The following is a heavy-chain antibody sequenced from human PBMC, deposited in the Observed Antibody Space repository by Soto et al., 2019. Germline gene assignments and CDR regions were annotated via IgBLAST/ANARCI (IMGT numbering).Heavy chain of an antibody. J-gene: IGHJ6*03. CDR1: GGTFSSYT. Sequence: ASVKVSCKASGGTFSSYTISWVRQAPGQGLEWMGRIIPILGIANYAQKFQGRVTITADKSTSTAYMELSSLRSEDTAVYYCARDRQSRYDILTGLPWYMDVWGKGTTVTVSS. CDR3: ARDRQSRYDILTGLPWYMDV. V-gene: IGHV1-69*04. CDR2: IIPILGIA. D-gene: IGHD3-9*01.